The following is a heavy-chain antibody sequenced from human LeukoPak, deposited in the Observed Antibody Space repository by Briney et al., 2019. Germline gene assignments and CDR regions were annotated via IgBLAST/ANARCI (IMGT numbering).Heavy chain of an antibody. CDR1: GGSINSTTYS. CDR2: IYYSGST. V-gene: IGHV4-39*07. CDR3: ALIAVAGRRFDY. D-gene: IGHD6-19*01. J-gene: IGHJ4*02. Sequence: SETLSLTCTVSGGSINSTTYSWDWIRQPPGKGLEWIGSIYYSGSTYYNPSLKSRVTISVDTSKNQFSLKLSSVTAADTAVYYCALIAVAGRRFDYWGQGTLVTVSS.